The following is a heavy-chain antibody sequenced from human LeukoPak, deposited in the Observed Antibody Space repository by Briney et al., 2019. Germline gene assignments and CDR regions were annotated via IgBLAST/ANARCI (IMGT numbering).Heavy chain of an antibody. CDR2: IYTSGST. CDR1: GGSISSGSYY. J-gene: IGHJ4*02. V-gene: IGHV4-61*02. CDR3: ARGLAAAAHDY. Sequence: SETLSLTCTVSGGSISSGSYYWSWTRQPAGKGLEWIGRIYTSGSTNYNPSLKSRVTISVDTSKNQFSLKLSSVTAADTAVYYCARGLAAAAHDYWGQGTLVTVSS. D-gene: IGHD6-13*01.